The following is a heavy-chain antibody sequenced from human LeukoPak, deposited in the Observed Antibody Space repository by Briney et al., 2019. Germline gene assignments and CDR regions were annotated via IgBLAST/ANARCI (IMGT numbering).Heavy chain of an antibody. CDR2: ISSSGITI. V-gene: IGHV3-48*03. J-gene: IGHJ4*02. CDR1: GLTFSTYE. Sequence: PGGSLRLSCAASGLTFSTYEMNWVRQAPGKGLEWVSYISSSGITIYYADSVKGRFTISRDNSKNTLYLQMNSLRAEDTAVYYCAKDGDLYGDYASYFDYWGQGTLVTVSS. CDR3: AKDGDLYGDYASYFDY. D-gene: IGHD4-17*01.